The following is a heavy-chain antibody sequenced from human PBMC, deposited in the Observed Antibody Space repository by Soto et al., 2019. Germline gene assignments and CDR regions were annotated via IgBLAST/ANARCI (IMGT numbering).Heavy chain of an antibody. D-gene: IGHD2-2*01. CDR3: ARSFIVVVPAARGWFDP. V-gene: IGHV4-34*01. J-gene: IGHJ5*02. CDR1: GGSFSGYY. CDR2: INHSGST. Sequence: SETLSLTCAVYGGSFSGYYWSWIRQPPGKGLEWIGEINHSGSTNYNPSLKSRVTISVDTSKNQFSLKLSSVTAADTAVYYCARSFIVVVPAARGWFDPWGQGTLVTVSS.